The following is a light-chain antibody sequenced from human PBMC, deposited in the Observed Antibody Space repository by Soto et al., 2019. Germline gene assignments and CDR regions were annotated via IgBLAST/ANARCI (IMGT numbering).Light chain of an antibody. V-gene: IGLV1-36*01. CDR1: SSNIGNNA. J-gene: IGLJ2*01. Sequence: QLVLTQPPSVSEAPRQRVTISCSGSSSNIGNNAVNWYQQLPGKAPKLLIYYDDLLPSGVSDRFSGSKSGTSASLAISGLQSEDEAEYYCAAWDDSLNGVVFGGGTKLTVL. CDR3: AAWDDSLNGVV. CDR2: YDD.